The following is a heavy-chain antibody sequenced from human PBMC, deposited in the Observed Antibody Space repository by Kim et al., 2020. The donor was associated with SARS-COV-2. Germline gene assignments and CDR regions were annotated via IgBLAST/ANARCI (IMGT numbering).Heavy chain of an antibody. V-gene: IGHV1-3*01. Sequence: ASVKVSCKASGYTFTSYAMHWVRQAPGQRLEWMGWINAGNGNTKYSQKFQGRVTITRDTSASTAYMELSSLRSEDTAVYYCAREKGYCSGGSCYSARTHPYFDYWGQGTLVTVSS. J-gene: IGHJ4*02. D-gene: IGHD2-15*01. CDR3: AREKGYCSGGSCYSARTHPYFDY. CDR2: INAGNGNT. CDR1: GYTFTSYA.